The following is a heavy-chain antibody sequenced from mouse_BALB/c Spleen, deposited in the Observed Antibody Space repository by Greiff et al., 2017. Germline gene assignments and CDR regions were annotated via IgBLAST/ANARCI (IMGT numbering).Heavy chain of an antibody. CDR3: AKGGGYYFYAMDY. Sequence: EVQLVESGGGLVQPGGSRKLSCAASGFTFSSFGMHWVRQAPEKGLEWVAYISSGSSTIYYADTVKGRFTISRDNPKNTLFLQMTSLRSEDTAMYDCAKGGGYYFYAMDYWGQGTSVTVSS. D-gene: IGHD2-3*01. J-gene: IGHJ4*01. V-gene: IGHV5-17*02. CDR2: ISSGSSTI. CDR1: GFTFSSFG.